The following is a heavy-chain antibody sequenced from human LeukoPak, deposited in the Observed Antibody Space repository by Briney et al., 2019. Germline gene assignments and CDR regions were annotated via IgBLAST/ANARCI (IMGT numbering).Heavy chain of an antibody. Sequence: PGGSERLPCAASGFTFSSYAMHWVRQAPGKGLEWVAVISYDGSNKYYADSVKGRFTISRDNSKNTLYLQMNSLRAEDTAVYYCARDWDTAMVTNWFDPWGQGTLVTVSS. CDR1: GFTFSSYA. CDR3: ARDWDTAMVTNWFDP. D-gene: IGHD5-18*01. V-gene: IGHV3-30-3*01. J-gene: IGHJ5*02. CDR2: ISYDGSNK.